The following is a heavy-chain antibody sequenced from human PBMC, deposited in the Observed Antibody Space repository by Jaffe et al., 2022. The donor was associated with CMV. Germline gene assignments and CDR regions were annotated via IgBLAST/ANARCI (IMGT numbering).Heavy chain of an antibody. V-gene: IGHV3-9*01. CDR2: INWNSGGV. J-gene: IGHJ5*01. Sequence: EVQLVESGGGLVQPGRSLRLSCAASGFTFDDYAMHWVRQRPGKGLEWVSGINWNSGGVGYADSVKDRFTISRDNAKNSLFLEMNRLTTEDTAFYYCVKDAGNNWYNEDFDSWGQGTLVTVSS. CDR1: GFTFDDYA. CDR3: VKDAGNNWYNEDFDS. D-gene: IGHD1-1*01.